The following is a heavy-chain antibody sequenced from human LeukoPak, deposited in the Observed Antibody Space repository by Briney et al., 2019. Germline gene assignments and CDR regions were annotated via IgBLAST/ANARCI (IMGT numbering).Heavy chain of an antibody. D-gene: IGHD3-10*01. CDR3: ARDLGPFYGSGSRSPFDP. J-gene: IGHJ5*02. V-gene: IGHV4-31*03. Sequence: SETQSLTCTVSGGSISSGGYYWSWIRQHPGKGLEWIGYIYYSGSTYYNPSLKSRVTISVDTSKNQFSLKLSSVTAADTAVYYCARDLGPFYGSGSRSPFDPWGQGTLVTVSS. CDR2: IYYSGST. CDR1: GGSISSGGYY.